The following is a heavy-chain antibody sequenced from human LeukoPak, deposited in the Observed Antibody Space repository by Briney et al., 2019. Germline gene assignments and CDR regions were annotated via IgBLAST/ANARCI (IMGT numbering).Heavy chain of an antibody. D-gene: IGHD3-3*01. CDR2: INPNSGGT. V-gene: IGHV1-2*06. CDR3: TRDPTRITFFGEVRLWFDP. J-gene: IGHJ5*02. Sequence: ASVKVSCKTSGYTFTGDYMHWVRQAPGQGLEWMGRINPNSGGTNYAQKFQGRVTMTRDTSISTAYMELSRLRSDDTAVYYCTRDPTRITFFGEVRLWFDPWGQGTLVTVSS. CDR1: GYTFTGDY.